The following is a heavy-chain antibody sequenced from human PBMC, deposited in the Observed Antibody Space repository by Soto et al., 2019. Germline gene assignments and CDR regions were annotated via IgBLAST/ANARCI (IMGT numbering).Heavy chain of an antibody. J-gene: IGHJ6*02. CDR1: GFTFSSYG. D-gene: IGHD6-13*01. V-gene: IGHV3-30*18. CDR3: AKDEVRRIAAASYYYYYGMDV. Sequence: QVQLVESGGGVVQPGRSLRLSCAASGFTFSSYGMHWVRQAPGEGLEWVAVISYDGSNKYYADSVKGRFTISRDNSKNTLYLQMNSLRAEDTAVYYCAKDEVRRIAAASYYYYYGMDVWGQGTTVTVSS. CDR2: ISYDGSNK.